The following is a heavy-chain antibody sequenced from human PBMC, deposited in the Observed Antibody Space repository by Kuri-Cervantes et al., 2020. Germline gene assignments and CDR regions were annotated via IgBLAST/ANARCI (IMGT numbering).Heavy chain of an antibody. V-gene: IGHV2-70*12. J-gene: IGHJ4*02. CDR1: GLSLNTSGMG. CDR2: IDWDDDR. Sequence: SGPTLVKPTQTLTLTCTFSGLSLNTSGMGVNWVRQPPGKALEWLALIDWDDDRYYSTSLKTRLTITKDTSKNQVVLTVTNMDPVDTATYFCAHREGAPGYFDSWGQGTLVTVSS. CDR3: AHREGAPGYFDS.